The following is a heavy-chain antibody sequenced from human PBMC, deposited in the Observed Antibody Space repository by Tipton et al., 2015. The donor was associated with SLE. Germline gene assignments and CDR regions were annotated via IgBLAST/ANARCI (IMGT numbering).Heavy chain of an antibody. D-gene: IGHD3-22*01. V-gene: IGHV3-11*06. CDR3: ARGLDYYDSSRDGFDI. Sequence: SLRLSCAASGFTLSGYWMHWVRQAPGKGLVWVSYIRSSSSYTSYADSVKGRFTISRDNAKNSLYLQMNSLRAEDTAVHYCARGLDYYDSSRDGFDIWGQGTMVTVFS. CDR2: IRSSSSYT. J-gene: IGHJ3*02. CDR1: GFTLSGYW.